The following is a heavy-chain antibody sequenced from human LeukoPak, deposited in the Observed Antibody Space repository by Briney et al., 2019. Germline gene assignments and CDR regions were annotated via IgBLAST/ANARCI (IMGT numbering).Heavy chain of an antibody. CDR3: ARGRGCSSTSCYDAFDI. V-gene: IGHV1-8*03. CDR1: GYTFTSYD. Sequence: GASGKVSCKASGYTFTSYDINWVRQATGQGLEWMGWMNPNSGNTGYAQKFQGRVTITRNTSISTAYMELSSLRSEDTAVYYCARGRGCSSTSCYDAFDIWGQGTMVTVSS. CDR2: MNPNSGNT. J-gene: IGHJ3*02. D-gene: IGHD2-2*01.